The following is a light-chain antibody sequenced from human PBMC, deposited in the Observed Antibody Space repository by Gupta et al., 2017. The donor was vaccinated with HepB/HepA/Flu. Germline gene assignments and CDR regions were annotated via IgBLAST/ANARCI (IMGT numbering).Light chain of an antibody. CDR1: SSNIGSTN. J-gene: IGLJ2*01. CDR2: YNN. CDR3: AAWDGSLNGVL. Sequence: QSVLTQPPSASGTPGQRVTISCSGSSSNIGSTNVNWYQHLPGTAPKLLIYYNNQRPSGVPDRFSGSKSGTSASLVISGLQSEDEADYYCAAWDGSLNGVLFGGWTKLTVL. V-gene: IGLV1-44*01.